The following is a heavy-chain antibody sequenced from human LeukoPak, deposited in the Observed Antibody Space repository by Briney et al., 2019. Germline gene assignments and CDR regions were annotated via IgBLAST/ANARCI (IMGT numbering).Heavy chain of an antibody. Sequence: GGSLRLSCAASGFTFSSYEMNWVRQAPGKGLEWVSYISSSGSTIYYADSVKGRFTISRDNAKNSLYLQMNSLRAEDTAVYYCASQQQQLVPDAFDIWGQGTMVTVSS. CDR3: ASQQQQLVPDAFDI. CDR1: GFTFSSYE. V-gene: IGHV3-48*03. CDR2: ISSSGSTI. J-gene: IGHJ3*02. D-gene: IGHD6-13*01.